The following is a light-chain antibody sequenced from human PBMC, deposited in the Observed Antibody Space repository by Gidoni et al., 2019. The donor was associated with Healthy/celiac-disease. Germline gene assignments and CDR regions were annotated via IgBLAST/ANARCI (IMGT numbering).Light chain of an antibody. CDR1: SSNIVSNT. CDR2: RNN. V-gene: IGLV1-44*01. J-gene: IGLJ1*01. CDR3: AAWDDSLNGPI. Sequence: QSVLTQPPSASGTPGQRVTISCSGSSSNIVSNTVNWYQQLPGTAPKLLIYRNNQRPSGVPDRFSGSKSGTSASLAISGLQSEDEADYYCAAWDDSLNGPIFGTGTKVTVL.